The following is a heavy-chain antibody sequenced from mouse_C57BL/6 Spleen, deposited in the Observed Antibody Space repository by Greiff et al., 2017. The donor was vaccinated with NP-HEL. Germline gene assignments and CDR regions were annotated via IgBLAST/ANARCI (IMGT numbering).Heavy chain of an antibody. CDR3: ARDCYGMDY. Sequence: QVQLQQPGAELVRPGSSVKLSCKASGYTFTSYWMDWVKQRPGQGLEWIGNIYPSDSETHYNQKFKDKATLTVDKSSSTAYMQISSLTSEDSAVYYCARDCYGMDYWGQGTSVTVSS. V-gene: IGHV1-61*01. CDR1: GYTFTSYW. D-gene: IGHD2-3*01. CDR2: IYPSDSET. J-gene: IGHJ4*01.